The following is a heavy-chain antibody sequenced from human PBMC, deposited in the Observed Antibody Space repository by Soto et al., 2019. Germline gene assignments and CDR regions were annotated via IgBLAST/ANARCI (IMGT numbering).Heavy chain of an antibody. Sequence: EVQLLESGGGLVQPGGSLRLSCADSGFTFSSYAMSWVRQAPGKGLEWVSAISGSGGSTYYADSVKGRFTISRDNSKNTLYLQMNSLRAEDTAVYYCANVYGSGSRNYWGQGTLVTVSS. CDR2: ISGSGGST. CDR3: ANVYGSGSRNY. V-gene: IGHV3-23*01. J-gene: IGHJ4*02. CDR1: GFTFSSYA. D-gene: IGHD3-10*01.